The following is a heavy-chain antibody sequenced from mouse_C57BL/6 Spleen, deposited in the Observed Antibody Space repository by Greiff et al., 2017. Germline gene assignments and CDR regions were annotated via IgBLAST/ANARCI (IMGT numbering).Heavy chain of an antibody. V-gene: IGHV1-80*01. Sequence: QVQLKQSGAELVKPGASVKISCKASGYAFSSYWMNWVKQRPGKGLEWIGQIYPGDGDTNYNGKFKGKATLTADKSSSTAYMQLSSLTSEDSAVYFCARTIGTVVSDWYFDVWGTGTTVTVSS. CDR1: GYAFSSYW. J-gene: IGHJ1*03. D-gene: IGHD1-1*01. CDR2: IYPGDGDT. CDR3: ARTIGTVVSDWYFDV.